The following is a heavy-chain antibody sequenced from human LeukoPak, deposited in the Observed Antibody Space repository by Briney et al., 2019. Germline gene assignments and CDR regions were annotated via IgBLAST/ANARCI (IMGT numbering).Heavy chain of an antibody. CDR1: GFTFSSYS. V-gene: IGHV3-21*01. J-gene: IGHJ3*02. CDR2: ISSSSTYI. D-gene: IGHD6-13*01. CDR3: ARNRYGSSLDAFDI. Sequence: GGSLRLSCAASGFTFSSYSMNWVRQAPGKGLEWVSSISSSSTYIYYADSVKGRFTISRDNAKNSLHLQMNSLRAEDTAVYYCARNRYGSSLDAFDIWGQGTVVAVSS.